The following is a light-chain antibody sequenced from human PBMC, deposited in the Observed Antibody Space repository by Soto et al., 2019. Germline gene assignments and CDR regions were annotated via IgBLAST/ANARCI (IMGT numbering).Light chain of an antibody. CDR1: QSISSY. CDR3: QQTYNTPRT. Sequence: QMTQSPSSLSASVGDSVTISCRASQSISSYLNWYQLKPGKAPNLLIYAASNLQSGVPSRFSGSGSGTDFTLTISSLQPEDFATYYCQQTYNTPRTFGQGTKLEI. CDR2: AAS. V-gene: IGKV1-39*01. J-gene: IGKJ2*01.